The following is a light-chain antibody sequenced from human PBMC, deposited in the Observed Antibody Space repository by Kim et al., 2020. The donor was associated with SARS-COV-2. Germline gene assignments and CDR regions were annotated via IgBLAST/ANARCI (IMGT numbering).Light chain of an antibody. Sequence: SPGEKTALPCRASQTVRSNFLGWYQQKPGQAPRLLMYGASTRATGIPARFSGSGSGTEFTLAISSLQSEDFAIYYCQQYSNWPLTFGGGTKVDIK. CDR3: QQYSNWPLT. CDR2: GAS. J-gene: IGKJ4*01. V-gene: IGKV3-15*01. CDR1: QTVRSN.